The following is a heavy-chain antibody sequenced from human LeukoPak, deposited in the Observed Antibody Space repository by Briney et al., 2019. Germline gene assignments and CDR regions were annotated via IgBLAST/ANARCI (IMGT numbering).Heavy chain of an antibody. CDR2: IYTSGST. Sequence: SETLSLTCTVSGGSISSYYWSWLRQPAGKGLEWIGRIYTSGSTNYNPSLTSRVTMSIDTTNNQCALTLGSVNAADTAVYYCAREGEGYYDSSGYYQMFDYWGQGTLVSVSS. V-gene: IGHV4-4*07. CDR1: GGSISSYY. J-gene: IGHJ4*02. D-gene: IGHD3-22*01. CDR3: AREGEGYYDSSGYYQMFDY.